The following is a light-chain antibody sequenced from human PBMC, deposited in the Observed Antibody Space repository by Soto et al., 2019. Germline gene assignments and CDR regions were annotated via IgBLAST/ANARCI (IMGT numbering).Light chain of an antibody. CDR2: EGT. Sequence: QSVLTQPASVSGSPGQSITVSCAGTSSDVGGYNLVSWYQQHPGKAPKLIIYEGTERPSGISPRFSGSKSGNTASLTISGVQAEDEADYYCSSYTSSSIYVFGSGTKVTVL. CDR3: SSYTSSSIYV. J-gene: IGLJ1*01. CDR1: SSDVGGYNL. V-gene: IGLV2-23*01.